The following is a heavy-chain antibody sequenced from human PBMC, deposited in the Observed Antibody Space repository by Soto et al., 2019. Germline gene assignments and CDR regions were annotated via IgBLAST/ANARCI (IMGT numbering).Heavy chain of an antibody. CDR3: AKDEVGVASYYYYGMEV. CDR2: ISGSGGST. D-gene: IGHD1-26*01. Sequence: EVQLLESGGGLVQPGGSLRLSCAASGFTFSRYTMSWVRQAPGKGLEWVSAISGSGGSTYYADSVKGRFTISRDNSKNRLYLQMNSLRAEDTAVYYCAKDEVGVASYYYYGMEVWGRGTTVTVYS. CDR1: GFTFSRYT. V-gene: IGHV3-23*01. J-gene: IGHJ6*02.